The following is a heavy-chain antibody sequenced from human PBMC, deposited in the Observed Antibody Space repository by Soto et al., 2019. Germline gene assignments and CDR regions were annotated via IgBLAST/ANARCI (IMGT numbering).Heavy chain of an antibody. CDR3: TTLRYDP. J-gene: IGHJ5*02. CDR1: GYTFTGYY. CDR2: VNPNTGLT. Sequence: ASVKVSCKASGYTFTGYYMHWVRQAPGQGLEWIGWVNPNTGLTRYAQKFQDRVTMTRDTSINTAYMELSRLTSDDTAVYYCTTLRYDPWGQGTLVTVSS. V-gene: IGHV1-2*02.